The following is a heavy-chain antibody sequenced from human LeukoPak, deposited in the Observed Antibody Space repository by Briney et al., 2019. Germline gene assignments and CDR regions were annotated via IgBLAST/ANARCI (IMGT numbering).Heavy chain of an antibody. CDR2: ISGSGGRT. D-gene: IGHD3-22*01. CDR3: ARETPYDSSGYYLYYYYYMDV. J-gene: IGHJ6*03. CDR1: GFTFSSYA. Sequence: GGSLRLSCAASGFTFSSYAMSWVRQAPGEGLEWVSTISGSGGRTYYADSVKGRFTISRDNSMNTLYLQMNSLRAEDTAVYYCARETPYDSSGYYLYYYYYMDVWGKGTTVTVSS. V-gene: IGHV3-23*01.